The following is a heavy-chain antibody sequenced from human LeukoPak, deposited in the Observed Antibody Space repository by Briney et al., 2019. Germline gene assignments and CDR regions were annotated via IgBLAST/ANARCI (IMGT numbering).Heavy chain of an antibody. Sequence: PGGSLRLSCAASGFTVSSNYMSWVRQAPGKGLGWVSVIYSGGSTYYADSVKGRFTISRDNSKNTLYLQMNSLRAEDTAVYYCALDSGPYYFDYWGQGTLVTVSS. V-gene: IGHV3-53*01. J-gene: IGHJ4*02. CDR2: IYSGGST. CDR1: GFTVSSNY. D-gene: IGHD3/OR15-3a*01. CDR3: ALDSGPYYFDY.